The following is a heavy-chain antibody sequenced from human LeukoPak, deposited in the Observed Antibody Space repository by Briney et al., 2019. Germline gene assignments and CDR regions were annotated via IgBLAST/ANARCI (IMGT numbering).Heavy chain of an antibody. D-gene: IGHD1-26*01. CDR1: GGSISSYY. V-gene: IGHV4-59*01. CDR2: IYYSGST. Sequence: KSSETLSLTCTVSGGSISSYYWSWIRQPPGKGLEWIGYIYYSGSTNYNPSLKSRVTISVDTSKNQFSLKLSSVTAADTAVYYCASHVGAFNNWFDPWGQGTLVTVSS. J-gene: IGHJ5*02. CDR3: ASHVGAFNNWFDP.